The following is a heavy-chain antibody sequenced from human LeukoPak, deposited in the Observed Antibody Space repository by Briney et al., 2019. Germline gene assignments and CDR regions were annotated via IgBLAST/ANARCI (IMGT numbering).Heavy chain of an antibody. Sequence: ASVKVSCKASGYTFTGYYMHWVRQAPGQGLEWMGWINPNSGGTNYAQKFQGRVTMTRDTSISTAYMELSRLRSDDTAVYYCARVRGSTPPRSGAQVRNAFDIWGQGTMVTVSS. V-gene: IGHV1-2*02. J-gene: IGHJ3*02. D-gene: IGHD1-14*01. CDR1: GYTFTGYY. CDR2: INPNSGGT. CDR3: ARVRGSTPPRSGAQVRNAFDI.